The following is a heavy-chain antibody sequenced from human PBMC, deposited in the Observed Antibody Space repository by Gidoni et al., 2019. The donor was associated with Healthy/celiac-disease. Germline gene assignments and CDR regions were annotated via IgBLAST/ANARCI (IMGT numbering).Heavy chain of an antibody. D-gene: IGHD2-2*02. J-gene: IGHJ5*02. V-gene: IGHV1-69*06. Sequence: VPLVQSGAEGKKPGSSLTVSCKASGGTSSSYALSWVRQAPGQGLEWMGGIIPIFGTANYAQKFQGRVTITADKSTSTAHMELSSLSSEDTAVYYCAREGCSSTSCYNGPLNWFDPWGQGTLVTVSS. CDR2: IIPIFGTA. CDR3: AREGCSSTSCYNGPLNWFDP. CDR1: GGTSSSYA.